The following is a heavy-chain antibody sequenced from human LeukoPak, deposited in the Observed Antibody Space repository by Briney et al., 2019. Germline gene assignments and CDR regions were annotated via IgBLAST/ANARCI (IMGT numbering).Heavy chain of an antibody. CDR3: ARSTGTYDRDPRDY. CDR1: GFTFSSYS. D-gene: IGHD3-22*01. V-gene: IGHV3-21*01. J-gene: IGHJ4*02. Sequence: GGSLRLSCAASGFTFSSYSMNWVRQAPGKGLEWVSFIISSRSYIYYADSVKGRFTISRANAKTSLYLQMSSLRAEDTAVYYCARSTGTYDRDPRDYWGEGTLVTVSS. CDR2: IISSRSYI.